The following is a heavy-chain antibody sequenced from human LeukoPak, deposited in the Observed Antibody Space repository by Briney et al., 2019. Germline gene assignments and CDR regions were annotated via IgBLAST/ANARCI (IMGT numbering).Heavy chain of an antibody. J-gene: IGHJ4*02. CDR3: ATSKLEWLFNFYY. Sequence: AGGSLRLSCAASGFTFSSYWMSWVRQAPGKGLEWVANIRQDGNEKYYVDPVKGRFIISRDNAKNSLYLQINSLRAEDTAVYFCATSKLEWLFNFYYWGQGTLVTVSS. D-gene: IGHD3-3*01. V-gene: IGHV3-7*03. CDR2: IRQDGNEK. CDR1: GFTFSSYW.